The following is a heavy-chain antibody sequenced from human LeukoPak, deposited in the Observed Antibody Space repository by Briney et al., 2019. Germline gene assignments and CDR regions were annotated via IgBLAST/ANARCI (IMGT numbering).Heavy chain of an antibody. Sequence: GGSLRLSCAASGFNFDDYAMHWVRQAPGKGLVWVSRGEGDATTSSYADSVKGRFIISRDHARNTLYLQMNSLRDEDTAVYYCARSDWFDPWGQGTLVTVSS. V-gene: IGHV3-74*01. J-gene: IGHJ5*02. CDR1: GFNFDDYA. CDR3: ARSDWFDP. CDR2: GEGDATTS.